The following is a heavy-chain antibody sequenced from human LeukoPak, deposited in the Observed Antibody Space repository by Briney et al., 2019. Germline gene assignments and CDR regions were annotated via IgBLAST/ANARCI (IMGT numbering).Heavy chain of an antibody. CDR1: GFTVSSNY. D-gene: IGHD3-22*01. Sequence: PGGSLRLSCAASGFTVSSNYMNWVRQAPGKGLEWVSVIYSGGSTYYADSVKGRFTISRDNSKNTLYLQMNSLRAEDTAVYYCARTEKFYDSSGYYDYWGQGTLVTVSS. CDR3: ARTEKFYDSSGYYDY. CDR2: IYSGGST. J-gene: IGHJ4*02. V-gene: IGHV3-53*01.